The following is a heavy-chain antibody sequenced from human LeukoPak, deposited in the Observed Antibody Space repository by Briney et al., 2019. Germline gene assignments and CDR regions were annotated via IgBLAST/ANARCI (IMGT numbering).Heavy chain of an antibody. Sequence: GASVKVSYKASGGTFISYAINWVRQVPGQGLEWMGGIILTLDIPNYAQKFQGRVTITADKFTSTVYMELSSLKSEDTAVYYCARDADDVSASAGDDYWGQGTLVTVSS. V-gene: IGHV1-69*10. CDR3: ARDADDVSASAGDDY. J-gene: IGHJ4*02. CDR2: IILTLDIP. D-gene: IGHD3-16*01. CDR1: GGTFISYA.